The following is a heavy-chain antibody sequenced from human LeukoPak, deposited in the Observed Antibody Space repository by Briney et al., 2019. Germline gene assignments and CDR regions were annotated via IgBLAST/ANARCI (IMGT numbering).Heavy chain of an antibody. CDR3: VSLTGVNF. J-gene: IGHJ4*02. CDR1: GGSIKSSSYY. CDR2: IGSSFYSGTT. D-gene: IGHD3-3*01. Sequence: SETLSLTCTVSGGSIKSSSYYWGWIRQPPGKGLEWIVSIGSSFYSGTTHYKPSLNRRVAISIDTSKNEFSLKLSSVTAADTAVYYCVSLTGVNFWGQGTLVTVSS. V-gene: IGHV4-39*01.